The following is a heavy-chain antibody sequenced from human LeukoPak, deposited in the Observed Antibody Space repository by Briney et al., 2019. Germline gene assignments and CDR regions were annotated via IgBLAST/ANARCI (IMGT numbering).Heavy chain of an antibody. CDR3: AKAYKDRSLAGKKEFFQH. D-gene: IGHD6-19*01. V-gene: IGHV3-9*01. Sequence: GGSLRLSCAASGFTFDNYAMNWVRQVPGKGLEWISLISWNSGTIGYADSVKGRFTISRDNANNFLYLQMNSLRAEDTALYYCAKAYKDRSLAGKKEFFQHWGQGTLVTVSS. CDR1: GFTFDNYA. CDR2: ISWNSGTI. J-gene: IGHJ1*01.